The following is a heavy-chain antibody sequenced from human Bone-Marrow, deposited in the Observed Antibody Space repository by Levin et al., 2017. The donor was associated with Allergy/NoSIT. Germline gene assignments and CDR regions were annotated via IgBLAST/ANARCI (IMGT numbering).Heavy chain of an antibody. CDR3: ARLPKYRGYDNPRFLDF. V-gene: IGHV5-51*01. D-gene: IGHD5-12*01. J-gene: IGHJ4*02. Sequence: GESLKISCKGSGYSFTTFWIGWVRQMPGKGLEWMGIIYPGDSDTKYSPSFEGQVTISADKSIDTAYLQWSSLKASDTAMYYCARLPKYRGYDNPRFLDFWGQGTLVTVSS. CDR2: IYPGDSDT. CDR1: GYSFTTFW.